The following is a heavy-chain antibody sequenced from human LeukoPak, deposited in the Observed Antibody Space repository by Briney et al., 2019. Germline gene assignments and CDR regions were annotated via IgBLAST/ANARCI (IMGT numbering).Heavy chain of an antibody. CDR1: GFTFESYT. V-gene: IGHV3-30-3*01. CDR2: VSYGGSNK. Sequence: GTSLRLSCAASGFTFESYTIHWVRQAPGKGLEWVALVSYGGSNKYYIDSVKGRFTISRDNSKNTLYLQMNSLRPEDTAVYYCARDTAMVTYWFDPWGQGTLVTVSS. D-gene: IGHD5-18*01. CDR3: ARDTAMVTYWFDP. J-gene: IGHJ5*02.